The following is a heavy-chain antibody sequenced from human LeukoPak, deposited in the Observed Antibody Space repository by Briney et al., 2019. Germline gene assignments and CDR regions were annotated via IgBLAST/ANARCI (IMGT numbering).Heavy chain of an antibody. CDR2: IYTSGST. V-gene: IGHV4-61*02. J-gene: IGHJ5*02. CDR1: GGSISSGSYY. D-gene: IGHD1-1*01. Sequence: SETLSLTCTVSGGSISSGSYYWSWIRQPAGKGLEWVGRIYTSGSTNYNPSLKSRVTISVDTSKNQFSLKLSSVTAADTAVYYCARTSGRWFDPWGQGTLVTVSS. CDR3: ARTSGRWFDP.